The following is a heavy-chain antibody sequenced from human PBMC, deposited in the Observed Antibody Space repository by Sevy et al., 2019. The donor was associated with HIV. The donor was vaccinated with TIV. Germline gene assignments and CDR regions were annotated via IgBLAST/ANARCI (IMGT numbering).Heavy chain of an antibody. CDR3: AKELYGAAAAFYWYFDL. Sequence: GGSLRLSCAASGFASSSFAMSWVRQAPGKGLEWVSAIVGRGGSTYYADSVKGRFTIPRDNSKNTLYLQMNSLRAEDTALYYCAKELYGAAAAFYWYFDLWGRGTLVTVSS. J-gene: IGHJ2*01. CDR2: IVGRGGST. CDR1: GFASSSFA. V-gene: IGHV3-23*01. D-gene: IGHD6-13*01.